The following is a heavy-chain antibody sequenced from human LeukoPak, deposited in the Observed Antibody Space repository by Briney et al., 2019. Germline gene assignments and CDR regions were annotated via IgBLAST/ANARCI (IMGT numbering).Heavy chain of an antibody. D-gene: IGHD2-21*02. CDR1: GFTFTGYY. CDR3: VREGNELLSKKFDY. Sequence: ASVTVSFTASGFTFTGYYIHWVRQAPGQGLEWMGYINPHSGGTNSPQKFQGRVTMTTDTSISAAYMELSSLISDDTAMYYCVREGNELLSKKFDYWGQGTLVTVSS. CDR2: INPHSGGT. V-gene: IGHV1-2*02. J-gene: IGHJ4*02.